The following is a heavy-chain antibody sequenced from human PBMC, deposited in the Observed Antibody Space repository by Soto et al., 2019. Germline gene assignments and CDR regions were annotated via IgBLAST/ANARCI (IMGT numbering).Heavy chain of an antibody. CDR1: GGTFSSYA. J-gene: IGHJ4*02. CDR2: IIPIFGTA. D-gene: IGHD3-22*01. V-gene: IGHV1-69*13. CDR3: ASPNYYDSSGLYYFDY. Sequence: GASVKVSCKASGGTFSSYAISWVRQAPGQGLEWMGGIIPIFGTANYAQKFQGRVTITADESTSTAYMELSSLRSEDTAVYYCASPNYYDSSGLYYFDYWGRGTLVTVSS.